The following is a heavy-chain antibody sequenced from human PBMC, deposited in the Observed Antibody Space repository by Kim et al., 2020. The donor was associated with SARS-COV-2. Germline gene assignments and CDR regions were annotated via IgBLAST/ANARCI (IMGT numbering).Heavy chain of an antibody. CDR2: ISGSGGST. CDR3: AKDLWFGTEGPYYFDY. CDR1: GFTFSSYA. Sequence: GGSLRLSCVASGFTFSSYAMSWVRQAPGKGLEWVSAISGSGGSTYYADSVKGRFTISRDNSKNTLYLQMNSLRAEDTAVYYCAKDLWFGTEGPYYFDYWGQGTLVTVSS. V-gene: IGHV3-23*01. D-gene: IGHD3-10*01. J-gene: IGHJ4*02.